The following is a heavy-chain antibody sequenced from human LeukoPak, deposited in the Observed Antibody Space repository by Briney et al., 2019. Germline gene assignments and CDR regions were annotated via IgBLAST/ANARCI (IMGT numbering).Heavy chain of an antibody. D-gene: IGHD3-22*01. Sequence: PGGSLRLSCAASGFTFSSYWMHWVRQAQGKGLVWVSRITSDGSSTSYADSVKGRFTISRDNAKNTLYLQMNSLRAEDTAVYYCARVLYYYDSSGYYPQFDYWGQGTLVTVSS. CDR1: GFTFSSYW. CDR3: ARVLYYYDSSGYYPQFDY. V-gene: IGHV3-74*01. J-gene: IGHJ4*02. CDR2: ITSDGSST.